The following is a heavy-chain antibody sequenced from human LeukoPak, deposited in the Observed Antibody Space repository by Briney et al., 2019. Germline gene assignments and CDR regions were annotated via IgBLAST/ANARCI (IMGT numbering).Heavy chain of an antibody. D-gene: IGHD6-19*01. CDR3: VRQKDQPAIPVAIGVAHPFDP. V-gene: IGHV3-23*01. CDR2: ISPVGDYI. J-gene: IGHJ5*02. Sequence: PGGSLRLSCAASGFTFSTYAMSWVRQAPGKGLEWVPAISPVGDYIYYTDSVKGRFTISRDNSKNTLDLQMNSLRAEDAAIYYCVRQKDQPAIPVAIGVAHPFDPWGQGTLVTVSS. CDR1: GFTFSTYA.